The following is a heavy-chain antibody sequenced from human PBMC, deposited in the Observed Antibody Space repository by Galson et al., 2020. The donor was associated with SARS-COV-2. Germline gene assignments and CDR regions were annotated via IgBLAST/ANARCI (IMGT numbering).Heavy chain of an antibody. V-gene: IGHV1-24*01. CDR1: GYTLTELS. D-gene: IGHD6-13*01. J-gene: IGHJ6*02. Sequence: ASVKVSCKVSGYTLTELSMHWVRQAPGKGLEWMGGFDPEDGETIYAQKFQGRVTMTEDTSTDTAYMELSSLRSEDTAVYYCATVDPVLAAAGVLGYYYYGMDVLGQGTTVTVSS. CDR3: ATVDPVLAAAGVLGYYYYGMDV. CDR2: FDPEDGET.